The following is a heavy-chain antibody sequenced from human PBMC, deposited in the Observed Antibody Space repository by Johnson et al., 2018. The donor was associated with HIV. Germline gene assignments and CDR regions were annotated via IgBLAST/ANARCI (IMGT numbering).Heavy chain of an antibody. CDR1: GFIFSSYA. D-gene: IGHD4-23*01. CDR2: ISYDGSNK. V-gene: IGHV3-30*04. CDR3: ARGDWLTVVTSPDAFDI. J-gene: IGHJ3*02. Sequence: VQLVESGGDVVQPGRSLRLSCAASGFIFSSYAMHWVRRAPGNGLEWVAFISYDGSNKHYAHSVKGRYSISRDNTKDTLSLQMNSLRVEDTAVYYCARGDWLTVVTSPDAFDIWGQGTMVTVSS.